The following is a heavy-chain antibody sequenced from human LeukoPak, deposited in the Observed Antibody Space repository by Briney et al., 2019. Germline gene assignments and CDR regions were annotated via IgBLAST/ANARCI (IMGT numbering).Heavy chain of an antibody. CDR3: ARDLPLAYCGGDCLPLYLDAFDI. Sequence: ASVKVSCKASGYTFTSYGISWVRQAPGQGLEWMGWISAYNGNTNYAQKLQGRVTMTTDTSTSTAYMELRSLRSDDTAVYYCARDLPLAYCGGDCLPLYLDAFDIWGQGTMVTVSS. J-gene: IGHJ3*02. D-gene: IGHD2-21*02. V-gene: IGHV1-18*01. CDR2: ISAYNGNT. CDR1: GYTFTSYG.